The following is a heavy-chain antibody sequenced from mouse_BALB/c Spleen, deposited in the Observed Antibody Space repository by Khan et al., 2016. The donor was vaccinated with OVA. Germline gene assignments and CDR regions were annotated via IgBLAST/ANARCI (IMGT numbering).Heavy chain of an antibody. CDR3: ASELGRYCALDY. CDR2: ISNSGST. Sequence: VQLKQSGPGLVKPSQSLSLTCTVTGYSITSDYAWSWIRQLPGNKLEWMGYISNSGSTTYNPSLKSRTSITRDTSKNQFFLQLNSVTTDDTATEHWASELGRYCALDYWGQGTSVTVSS. D-gene: IGHD1-3*01. V-gene: IGHV3-2*02. CDR1: GYSITSDYA. J-gene: IGHJ4*01.